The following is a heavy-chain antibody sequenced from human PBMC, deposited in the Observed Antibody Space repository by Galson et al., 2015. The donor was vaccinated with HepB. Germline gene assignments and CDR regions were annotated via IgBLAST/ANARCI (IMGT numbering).Heavy chain of an antibody. CDR2: IIPVFGTP. D-gene: IGHD5-18*01. J-gene: IGHJ5*02. V-gene: IGHV1-69*13. CDR1: GGTLTSYS. CDR3: ATAAWDTPGLNWFDP. Sequence: SVKVSCKASGGTLTSYSISWVRQAPGQGLEWMGRIIPVFGTPNYAQKFQGRVTITADESTNTAYMELSSLRSEDTATYYCATAAWDTPGLNWFDPWGQGTLVTVSS.